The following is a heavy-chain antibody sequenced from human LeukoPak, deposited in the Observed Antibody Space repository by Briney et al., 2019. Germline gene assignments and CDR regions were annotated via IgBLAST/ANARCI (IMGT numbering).Heavy chain of an antibody. Sequence: SETLSLTCTVSGDSITGSSYYWGWIRQPPGKGLEWIGSMYYSGSTYSNPSLKSRVTISADTSKNQFSLKLSSVTAADTAVYYCARRRYSSSSGLNYYYYMDVWGKGTTVTVSS. J-gene: IGHJ6*03. CDR3: ARRRYSSSSGLNYYYYMDV. V-gene: IGHV4-39*01. CDR2: MYYSGST. CDR1: GDSITGSSYY. D-gene: IGHD6-6*01.